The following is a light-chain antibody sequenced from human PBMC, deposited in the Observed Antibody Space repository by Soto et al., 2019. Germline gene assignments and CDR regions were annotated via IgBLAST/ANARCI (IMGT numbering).Light chain of an antibody. V-gene: IGKV3-20*01. J-gene: IGKJ1*01. CDR3: QQYGSSPT. CDR2: DVS. Sequence: EIVLTQSPGTLSLSPGERATLSCRSSQSVSSSYLAWYQHKPGQAPRLLIYDVSSRATGIPDRFSGSGSGTNFTLTSSRKEPEDFAVYFCQQYGSSPTFGQGTKVEIK. CDR1: QSVSSSY.